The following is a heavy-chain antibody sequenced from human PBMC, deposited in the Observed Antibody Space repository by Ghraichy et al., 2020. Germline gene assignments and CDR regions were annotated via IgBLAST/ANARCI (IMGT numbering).Heavy chain of an antibody. Sequence: GGSLRLSCAASGFTFSRYWMHWVRQAPGEGLVWVSRINSGGTNMIYADSVKGRFTISRDNAKNMMYLQRNSLRAEDTAVYYCVREYCRGGSCFFGTGGSTFDYWGQGTLVTVSS. CDR1: GFTFSRYW. CDR2: INSGGTNM. J-gene: IGHJ4*02. V-gene: IGHV3-74*01. CDR3: VREYCRGGSCFFGTGGSTFDY. D-gene: IGHD2-15*01.